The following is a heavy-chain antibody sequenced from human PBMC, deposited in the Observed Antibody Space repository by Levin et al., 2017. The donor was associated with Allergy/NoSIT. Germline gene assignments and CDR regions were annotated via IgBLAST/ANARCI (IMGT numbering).Heavy chain of an antibody. Sequence: RGESLKISCKGFGYSFSTYWIGWVRQMPGKGLEWMGVIFPGDSDTRYSPTFQGQVTFSVDKSINTAYLQWSSLKPSDSAIYYCARQDSHFFDTSGHFFTNYFFDYWGQGSLVTVSS. V-gene: IGHV5-51*01. CDR3: ARQDSHFFDTSGHFFTNYFFDY. CDR2: IFPGDSDT. CDR1: GYSFSTYW. J-gene: IGHJ4*02. D-gene: IGHD3-22*01.